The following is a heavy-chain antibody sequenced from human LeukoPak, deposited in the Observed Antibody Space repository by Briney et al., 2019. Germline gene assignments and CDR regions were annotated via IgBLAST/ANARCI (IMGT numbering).Heavy chain of an antibody. CDR3: TRLTGIAVATSTFDY. D-gene: IGHD6-19*01. J-gene: IGHJ4*02. CDR2: ISRRGGTI. CDR1: GFTFSDYY. V-gene: IGHV3-11*01. Sequence: PGGSLRLSCAPSGFTFSDYYMSWIRQAPGKGLEWGSYISRRGGTIHYADSVKGRFTISRDNAKNSLYLQMNSLRAEDTAVYYCTRLTGIAVATSTFDYWGQGTLVTVSS.